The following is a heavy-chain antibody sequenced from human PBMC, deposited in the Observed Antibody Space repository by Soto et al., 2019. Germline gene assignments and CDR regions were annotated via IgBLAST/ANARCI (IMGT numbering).Heavy chain of an antibody. CDR2: ISSSSSYI. D-gene: IGHD3-22*01. J-gene: IGHJ4*02. CDR1: GFTFSSYS. Sequence: GGSLRLSCAASGFTFSSYSMNWVRQAPGKGLEWVSSISSSSSYIYYADSVKGRFTISRNNAKNSLYLQMNSLRAEDTAVYYCARDPSYYYDSSGYYFDYWGQGTLVTVSS. CDR3: ARDPSYYYDSSGYYFDY. V-gene: IGHV3-21*01.